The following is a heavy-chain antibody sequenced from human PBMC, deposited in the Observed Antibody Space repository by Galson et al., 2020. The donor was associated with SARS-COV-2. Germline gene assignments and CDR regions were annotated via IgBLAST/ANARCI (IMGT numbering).Heavy chain of an antibody. Sequence: GESLKISCAASGFTFSDYYMSWIRQAPGKGLEWISYITSGGNIYYADSVKGRFTVSRDNAKNSLYLQMNSLRADDTAVYYCARDPRPAPAARGYGMDVWGHGTTVTVSS. CDR2: ITSGGNI. J-gene: IGHJ6*02. D-gene: IGHD2-2*01. V-gene: IGHV3-11*01. CDR1: GFTFSDYY. CDR3: ARDPRPAPAARGYGMDV.